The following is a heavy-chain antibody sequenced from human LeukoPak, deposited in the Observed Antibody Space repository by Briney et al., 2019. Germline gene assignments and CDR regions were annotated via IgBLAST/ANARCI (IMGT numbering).Heavy chain of an antibody. V-gene: IGHV3-30*18. Sequence: PGGSLRLSCAASGFTFSSYGMHWVRQAPGKGLEWVAVISYDGSNKYYADSVKGRFTISRDNSKNTLYLQMNSLRAEDTAVYYCAKDGHHSGSYSFDYWGQGTLVTVSS. J-gene: IGHJ4*02. CDR3: AKDGHHSGSYSFDY. CDR1: GFTFSSYG. D-gene: IGHD1-26*01. CDR2: ISYDGSNK.